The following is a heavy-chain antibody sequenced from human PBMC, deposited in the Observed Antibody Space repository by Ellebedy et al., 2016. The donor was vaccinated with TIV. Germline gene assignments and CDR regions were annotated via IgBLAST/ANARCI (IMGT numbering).Heavy chain of an antibody. D-gene: IGHD3-10*01. Sequence: MPSETLSLTCTVSGGXFSSYYXSWIPQPPGKGLEWIGYIYYSGSTYYNPSLKSRVTISVDTSKNQFSLKLSSVTAADTAVYYCARGPKWVGELTAVDYWGQGTLVTVSS. CDR2: IYYSGST. CDR1: GGXFSSYY. CDR3: ARGPKWVGELTAVDY. J-gene: IGHJ4*02. V-gene: IGHV4-59*08.